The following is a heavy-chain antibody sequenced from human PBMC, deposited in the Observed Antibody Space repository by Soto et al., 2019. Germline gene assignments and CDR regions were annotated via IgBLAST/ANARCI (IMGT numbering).Heavy chain of an antibody. D-gene: IGHD4-17*01. CDR2: IYYSGST. CDR3: ARNYGDYVDY. Sequence: QVQLQESGPGLVKPSETLSLTCTVSGGSIRSYYWSWIRQPPGKGLECIGYIYYSGSTNYNPSLKSRVTISVDTSKNQSSLKLSSVTAADTAIYYCARNYGDYVDYWGQGTLVTVSS. V-gene: IGHV4-59*08. J-gene: IGHJ4*02. CDR1: GGSIRSYY.